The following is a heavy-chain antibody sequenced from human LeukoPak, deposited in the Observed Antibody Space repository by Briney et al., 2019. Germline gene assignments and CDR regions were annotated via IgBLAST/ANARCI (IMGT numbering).Heavy chain of an antibody. CDR2: ISSSSSTI. CDR3: ARDASYDSSGYPYYFDY. V-gene: IGHV3-48*04. Sequence: GGSLRLSCAASGFTFSSYSMNWVRQAPGKGLEWVSYISSSSSTIYYADSVKGRFTISRDNAKNSLYLQMNSLRAEDTAVYYCARDASYDSSGYPYYFDYWGQGTLVTVSS. J-gene: IGHJ4*02. D-gene: IGHD3-22*01. CDR1: GFTFSSYS.